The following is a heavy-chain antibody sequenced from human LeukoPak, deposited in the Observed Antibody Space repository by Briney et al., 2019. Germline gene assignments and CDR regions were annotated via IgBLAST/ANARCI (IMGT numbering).Heavy chain of an antibody. Sequence: GASVEVSCKASGYTFTGYYMHWVRQAPGQGLEWMGWINPNSGGTNYAQKFQGRVTMTRDTSISTAYMELSRLRSDDTAVYYCARDPSAHYDSYWFDPWGQGTLVTVSS. J-gene: IGHJ5*02. CDR3: ARDPSAHYDSYWFDP. D-gene: IGHD3-9*01. V-gene: IGHV1-2*02. CDR1: GYTFTGYY. CDR2: INPNSGGT.